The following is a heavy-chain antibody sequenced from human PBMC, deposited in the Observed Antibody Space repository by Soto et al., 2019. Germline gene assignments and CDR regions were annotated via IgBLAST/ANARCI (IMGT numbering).Heavy chain of an antibody. CDR1: GFTFSSYA. CDR2: ISGSGGST. J-gene: IGHJ2*01. Sequence: GSLRLSCAASGFTFSSYAMSWVRQAPGKGLEWVSAISGSGGSTYYADSVKGRFTISRDNSKNTLYLQMNSLRAEDTAVYYCAAGGYWWELLLYFDLWGRGTLVPVPS. D-gene: IGHD1-26*01. CDR3: AAGGYWWELLLYFDL. V-gene: IGHV3-23*01.